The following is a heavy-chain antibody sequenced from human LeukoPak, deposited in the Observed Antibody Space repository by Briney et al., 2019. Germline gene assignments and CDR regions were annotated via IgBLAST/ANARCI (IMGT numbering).Heavy chain of an antibody. CDR1: GYTFTGYY. CDR2: INPNSGGT. CDR3: ARGAPHKYDILTPLGY. V-gene: IGHV1-2*02. D-gene: IGHD3-9*01. J-gene: IGHJ4*02. Sequence: ASVKVSCKASGYTFTGYYIHWVRQPPGQGLEWMGWINPNSGGTNYAQKFQGRVTMTRDTSISTDYMELSRLRSDDTAVYYCARGAPHKYDILTPLGYWGQGTRVTVSS.